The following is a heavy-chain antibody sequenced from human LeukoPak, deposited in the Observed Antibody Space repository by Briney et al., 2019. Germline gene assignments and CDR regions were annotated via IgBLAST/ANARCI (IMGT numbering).Heavy chain of an antibody. Sequence: PSETLSLTCTVSGGSISSCYWSWIRQPAGKGLEWIGRIYTSGSTNYNPSLKSRVTMSVDTSKNQFSLKLSSVTAADTAVYYCARVGSSGWYGVFDYWGQGTLVTVSS. D-gene: IGHD6-19*01. CDR3: ARVGSSGWYGVFDY. CDR1: GGSISSCY. V-gene: IGHV4-4*07. J-gene: IGHJ4*02. CDR2: IYTSGST.